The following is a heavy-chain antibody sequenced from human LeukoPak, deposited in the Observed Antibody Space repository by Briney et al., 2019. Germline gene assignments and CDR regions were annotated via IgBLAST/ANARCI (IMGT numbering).Heavy chain of an antibody. CDR2: ISSDGSSK. V-gene: IGHV3-30*03. D-gene: IGHD6-19*01. CDR1: GFTFRSYG. Sequence: GRSLRLSCAASGFTFRSYGMHWVRQAPGKGLEWVAVISSDGSSKNYADSMKGQFTISRDNSKNTLFLQMNNLRAEDTAVYYCARDSPRLSGWLGHFDYWGQGTLVTVSP. CDR3: ARDSPRLSGWLGHFDY. J-gene: IGHJ4*02.